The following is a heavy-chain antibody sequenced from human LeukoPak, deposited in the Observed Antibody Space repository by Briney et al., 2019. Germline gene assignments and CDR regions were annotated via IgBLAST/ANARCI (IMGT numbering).Heavy chain of an antibody. J-gene: IGHJ4*02. Sequence: GSLRLSCAASGFTFSSYWMHWVRQAPGKGLVWVSGINSDGRSTSYADSVKGRFTISRDNAKNTLYLQMSSLRAEDTAVYYCARDGDSSGYPPPTGYWGQGTLVTVSS. CDR2: INSDGRST. CDR1: GFTFSSYW. CDR3: ARDGDSSGYPPPTGY. D-gene: IGHD3-22*01. V-gene: IGHV3-74*01.